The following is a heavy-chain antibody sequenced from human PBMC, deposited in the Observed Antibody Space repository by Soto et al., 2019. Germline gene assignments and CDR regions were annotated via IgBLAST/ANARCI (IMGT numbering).Heavy chain of an antibody. J-gene: IGHJ6*02. CDR1: GGSFSGYY. D-gene: IGHD6-19*01. CDR2: INHSGST. Sequence: SETLSLTCAVYGGSFSGYYWSWIRQPPGKGLEWIGEINHSGSTNYNPSLKSRVTISVDTSKNQFSLKLSSVTAADTAVYYCARAARIAVAGFYYYGMDVWGQGTTVTVSS. CDR3: ARAARIAVAGFYYYGMDV. V-gene: IGHV4-34*01.